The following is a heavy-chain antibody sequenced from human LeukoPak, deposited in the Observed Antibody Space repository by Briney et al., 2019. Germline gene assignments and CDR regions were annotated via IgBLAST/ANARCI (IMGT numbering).Heavy chain of an antibody. V-gene: IGHV5-51*01. CDR2: IYPGDSDT. CDR1: GYSFSSYW. CDR3: ARPACSSSSLFDY. Sequence: GESLKISCKGSGYSFSSYWFAWVRQMPGKGLEWMGIIYPGDSDTRYSPSFQGQVTISADKSISTAYLQWSSLKASDTAMYYCARPACSSSSLFDYWGQGTLVTVSS. D-gene: IGHD6-6*01. J-gene: IGHJ4*02.